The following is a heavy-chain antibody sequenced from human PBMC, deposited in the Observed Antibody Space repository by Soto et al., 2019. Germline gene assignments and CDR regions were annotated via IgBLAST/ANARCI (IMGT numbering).Heavy chain of an antibody. V-gene: IGHV1-18*01. CDR2: ISAYNGNT. J-gene: IGHJ6*03. CDR3: ARKDIVVVPAAEPYYYYYMDV. D-gene: IGHD2-2*01. CDR1: GYTFTSYG. Sequence: ASVKVSCKASGYTFTSYGISWVRQAPGQGLEWMGWISAYNGNTNYAQKLQGRVTMTTETSTSTAYMELRSLRSDDTAVYYCARKDIVVVPAAEPYYYYYMDVWGKGTTVTVSS.